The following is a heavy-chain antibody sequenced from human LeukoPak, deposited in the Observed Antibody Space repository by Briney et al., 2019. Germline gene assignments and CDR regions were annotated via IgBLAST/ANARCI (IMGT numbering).Heavy chain of an antibody. J-gene: IGHJ4*02. V-gene: IGHV4-30-4*08. CDR2: IYYSGNT. CDR3: ARTIPYYDFWSGYLY. D-gene: IGHD3-3*01. CDR1: GGSISSGGYY. Sequence: PSETLSLTCTVSGGSISSGGYYWSWIRQPPGKGLEWIGYIYYSGNTYYNPSLKSRVTISVDTSKNQFSVKLSSVTAADTAVYYCARTIPYYDFWSGYLYWGQGTLVTVSS.